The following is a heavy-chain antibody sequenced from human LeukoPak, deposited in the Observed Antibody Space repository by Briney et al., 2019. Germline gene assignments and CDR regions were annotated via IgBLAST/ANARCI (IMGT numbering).Heavy chain of an antibody. CDR3: ARDVWGSGSYSSAFDI. D-gene: IGHD1-26*01. V-gene: IGHV3-48*01. J-gene: IGHJ3*02. CDR1: GFTFSSYA. Sequence: PGGSLRLSCAASGFTFSSYAMNWVRQAPGKGLQWVSYISSSSSTVLYADSVKGRFTISRDNSKNTLYLQMNSLRAEDTAVYYCARDVWGSGSYSSAFDIWGQGTMVTVSS. CDR2: ISSSSSTV.